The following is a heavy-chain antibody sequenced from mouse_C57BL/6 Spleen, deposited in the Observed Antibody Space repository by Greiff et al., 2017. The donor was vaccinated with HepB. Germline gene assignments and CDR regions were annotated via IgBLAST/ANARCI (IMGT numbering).Heavy chain of an antibody. Sequence: EVNVVESGGGLVQPGGSLKLSCAASGFTFSDYGMAWVRQAPRKGPEWVAFISNLAYSIYYADTVTGRFTISRENAKNTLYLEMSSLRSEDTAMYYCARRDDSWYFDVWGTGTTVTVSS. V-gene: IGHV5-15*01. CDR3: ARRDDSWYFDV. CDR1: GFTFSDYG. CDR2: ISNLAYSI. D-gene: IGHD2-3*01. J-gene: IGHJ1*03.